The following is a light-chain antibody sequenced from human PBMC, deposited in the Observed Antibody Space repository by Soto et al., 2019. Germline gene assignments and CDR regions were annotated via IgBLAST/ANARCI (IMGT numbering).Light chain of an antibody. CDR2: DVN. J-gene: IGLJ3*02. CDR1: SSDVGDYNY. CDR3: CSYAGSYTWV. V-gene: IGLV2-11*01. Sequence: QSALTQPRSVSGSPGQSVTISCTGTSSDVGDYNYVSWYQQHPGKAPKLMIYDVNKRPSGVPDRFSGSKSGNTASLTISGLQPEDEADYYYCSYAGSYTWVFGGGTKLTVL.